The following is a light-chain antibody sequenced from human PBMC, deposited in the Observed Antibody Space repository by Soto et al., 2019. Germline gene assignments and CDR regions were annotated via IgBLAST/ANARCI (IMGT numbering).Light chain of an antibody. V-gene: IGKV3-20*01. CDR2: GAS. J-gene: IGKJ1*01. Sequence: IVLTQSPATLSLSPGERATLSCRASQSVSSYLAWYQQKPGQAPRLLIYGASSRATGIPDRFSGSVSGTGFTLTISRLEPEDFAVYYCQQYGSSPPWTFGQGTKVDNK. CDR1: QSVSSY. CDR3: QQYGSSPPWT.